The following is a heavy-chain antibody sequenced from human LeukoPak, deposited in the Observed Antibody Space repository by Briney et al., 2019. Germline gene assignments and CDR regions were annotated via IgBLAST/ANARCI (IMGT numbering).Heavy chain of an antibody. CDR3: ARGLGTSSNWFDP. CDR2: IYYSGST. J-gene: IGHJ5*02. Sequence: PSETLSLTCTVSGGSISSYYWSWIRQPPGKGLGWIGYIYYSGSTNYNPSLKSRVTISVDTSKNQFSLRLSSVTAADTAVYYCARGLGTSSNWFDPWGQGTLVTVSS. V-gene: IGHV4-59*01. D-gene: IGHD2-2*01. CDR1: GGSISSYY.